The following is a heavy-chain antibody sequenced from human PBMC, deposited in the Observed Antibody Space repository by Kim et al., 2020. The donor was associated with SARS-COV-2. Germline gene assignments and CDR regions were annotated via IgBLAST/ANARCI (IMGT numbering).Heavy chain of an antibody. Sequence: GGSLRLSCAASGFTFSSYAMSWVRQAPGKGLEWVSAISGSGGSTYYADSVKGRFTISRDNSKNTLYLQMNSLRAEDTAVYYCASAPFFGVVILDAFDIWGQGTMVTVSS. CDR2: ISGSGGST. D-gene: IGHD3-3*01. CDR1: GFTFSSYA. V-gene: IGHV3-23*01. CDR3: ASAPFFGVVILDAFDI. J-gene: IGHJ3*02.